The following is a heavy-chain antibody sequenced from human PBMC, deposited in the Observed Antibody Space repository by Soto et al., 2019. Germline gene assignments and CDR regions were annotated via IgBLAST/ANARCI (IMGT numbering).Heavy chain of an antibody. D-gene: IGHD3-22*01. Sequence: PGGSLRLSCAASGFTFSSYAMHWVRQAPGKGLEWVAVISYDGSNKYYADSVKGRFTISRDNSKNTLYLQMNSLRAEDTAVYYCARDHFSDDSSGYPDYWGQGTLVTVSS. CDR2: ISYDGSNK. CDR3: ARDHFSDDSSGYPDY. CDR1: GFTFSSYA. V-gene: IGHV3-30-3*01. J-gene: IGHJ4*02.